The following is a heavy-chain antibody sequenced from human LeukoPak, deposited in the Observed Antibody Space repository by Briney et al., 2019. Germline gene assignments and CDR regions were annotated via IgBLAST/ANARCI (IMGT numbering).Heavy chain of an antibody. V-gene: IGHV3-9*01. CDR3: AKDRSYSHYYYYGMDV. Sequence: GGSLRLSCAASGFTFDDYAMHWVRQAPGKGLEWVSGISWKSDYIGYAESVKGRFTISRDNAKNPLYLQMNSLRPEDTALYFCAKDRSYSHYYYYGMDVWGQGTTVTVSS. D-gene: IGHD3-10*01. CDR2: ISWKSDYI. CDR1: GFTFDDYA. J-gene: IGHJ6*02.